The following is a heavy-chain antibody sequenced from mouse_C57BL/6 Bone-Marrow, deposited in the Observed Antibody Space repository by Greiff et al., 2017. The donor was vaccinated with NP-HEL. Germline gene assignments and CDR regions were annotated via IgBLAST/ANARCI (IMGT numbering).Heavy chain of an antibody. CDR3: ARRAYYYGSSYVGWYFDV. Sequence: DVHLVESGGDLVKPGGSLKLSCAASGFTFSSYGMSWVRQTPDKRLEWVATISSGGSYTYYPASVKGRFTISRDNAKNTLYLQMSSLKSEDTAMYYCARRAYYYGSSYVGWYFDVWGTGTTVTVSS. CDR2: ISSGGSYT. J-gene: IGHJ1*03. CDR1: GFTFSSYG. D-gene: IGHD1-1*01. V-gene: IGHV5-6*01.